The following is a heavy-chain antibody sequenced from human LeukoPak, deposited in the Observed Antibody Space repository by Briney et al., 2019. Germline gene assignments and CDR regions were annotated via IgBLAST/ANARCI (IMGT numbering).Heavy chain of an antibody. CDR2: INANNGDT. J-gene: IGHJ4*02. V-gene: IGHV1-18*01. Sequence: ASVKVSCKASGYTFTTYGISWVRQAPGQGLEWMGWINANNGDTHYAQKLQGRITMTTDTSTSTVYMELRSLRSDDTAVYYCTRDFVLQTSYDVFENWGQGTLVTVSS. CDR3: TRDFVLQTSYDVFEN. D-gene: IGHD3-3*01. CDR1: GYTFTTYG.